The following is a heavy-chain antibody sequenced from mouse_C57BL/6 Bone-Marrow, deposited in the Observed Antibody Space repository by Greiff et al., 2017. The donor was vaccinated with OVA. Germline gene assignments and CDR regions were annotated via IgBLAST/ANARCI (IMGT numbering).Heavy chain of an antibody. D-gene: IGHD1-1*01. Sequence: QVQLQQPGAELVRPGTSVKLSCKASGYTFTNYWMHWVKQRPGQGLEWIGVIAPSDSYIKYNQKFKGRATLTVDTSSSTAYMNLSSLTSEDSAVYYCAHYCSRLYLHYWGQGTSLTVSS. V-gene: IGHV1-59*01. CDR1: GYTFTNYW. CDR2: IAPSDSYI. CDR3: AHYCSRLYLHY. J-gene: IGHJ2*02.